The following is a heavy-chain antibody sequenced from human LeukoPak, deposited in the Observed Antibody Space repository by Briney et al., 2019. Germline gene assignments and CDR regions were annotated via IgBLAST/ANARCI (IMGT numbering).Heavy chain of an antibody. J-gene: IGHJ5*02. CDR1: GFTFSDFY. Sequence: PGGSLRLSCAASGFTFSDFYMSWIRQAPGRGLEWVSYISGSGSTIYYADSVKGRFTISRDNAKNSLYLQMNSLRAEDTAVYYCTKVPRQHDNWFDPWGQGTLVTVSS. V-gene: IGHV3-11*04. CDR3: TKVPRQHDNWFDP. CDR2: ISGSGSTI. D-gene: IGHD6-13*01.